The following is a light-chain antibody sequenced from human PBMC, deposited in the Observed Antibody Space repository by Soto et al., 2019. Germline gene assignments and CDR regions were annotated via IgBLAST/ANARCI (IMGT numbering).Light chain of an antibody. J-gene: IGLJ3*02. CDR1: SGHIAYA. CDR2: VKADGSH. CDR3: QTWGTGGV. Sequence: QLVLTQSPSASASLGASVNLTCSLSSGHIAYAIAWHQHQPQKGPRFLMKVKADGSHTKGDGVPDRFSGSSSGAERYLTISRLQSEDEADYYCQTWGTGGVFGGGTKVTVL. V-gene: IGLV4-69*01.